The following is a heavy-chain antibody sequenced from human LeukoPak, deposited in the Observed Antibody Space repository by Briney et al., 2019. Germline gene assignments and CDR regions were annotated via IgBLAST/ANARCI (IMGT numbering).Heavy chain of an antibody. CDR1: GGIFSRYV. V-gene: IGHV1-69*05. CDR2: IIPIFGTA. CDR3: ARAEQQLGFDY. J-gene: IGHJ4*02. D-gene: IGHD6-13*01. Sequence: ASVKVSYKASGGIFSRYVIRWVRQAPGQGLEWMGGIIPIFGTANYAQKFQGRVTITTDVSTSTASMELSSLRSEDTAVYYCARAEQQLGFDYWGQGTLVTVSS.